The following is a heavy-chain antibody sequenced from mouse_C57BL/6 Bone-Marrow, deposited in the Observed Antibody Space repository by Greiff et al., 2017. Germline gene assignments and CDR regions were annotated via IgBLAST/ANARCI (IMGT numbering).Heavy chain of an antibody. Sequence: QVQLKQPGAELVKPGASVKLSCKASGYNFTSYWMHWVKQRPGQGLEWIGMIHPNSGSTNYNEKFKSKATLTVDKSSSTAYMQLSSLTSEDSAVYYCARETTVVAPVAYWGQGTLVTVSA. CDR2: IHPNSGST. J-gene: IGHJ3*01. CDR1: GYNFTSYW. V-gene: IGHV1-64*01. CDR3: ARETTVVAPVAY. D-gene: IGHD1-1*01.